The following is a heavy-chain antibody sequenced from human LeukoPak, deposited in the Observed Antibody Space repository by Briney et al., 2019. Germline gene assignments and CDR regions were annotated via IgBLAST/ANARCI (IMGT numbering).Heavy chain of an antibody. CDR3: ARVSSGYSFGDAFDI. J-gene: IGHJ3*02. D-gene: IGHD3-22*01. CDR2: ISYDGGNK. V-gene: IGHV3-30*04. Sequence: PGGSLRLSCAASGFTFSRSAMHWVRQAPGKGLEWVAIISYDGGNKYYADSVKGRFTISRDNAKNSLYLQMNSLRAEDTAVYYCARVSSGYSFGDAFDIWGQGTMVTVSS. CDR1: GFTFSRSA.